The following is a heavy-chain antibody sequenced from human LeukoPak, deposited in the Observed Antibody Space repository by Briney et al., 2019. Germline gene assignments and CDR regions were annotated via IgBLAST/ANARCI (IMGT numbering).Heavy chain of an antibody. CDR3: ARVPEDDYYDSSGYSDY. D-gene: IGHD3-22*01. Sequence: PSETLSLTCAVYGGSFSGYYWSWIRQPPGKGLEWIGYIYYSGSTNYNPSLKSRVTISVDTSKNQFSLKLSSVTAADTAVYYCARVPEDDYYDSSGYSDYWGQGTLVTVSS. CDR1: GGSFSGYY. V-gene: IGHV4-59*01. J-gene: IGHJ4*02. CDR2: IYYSGST.